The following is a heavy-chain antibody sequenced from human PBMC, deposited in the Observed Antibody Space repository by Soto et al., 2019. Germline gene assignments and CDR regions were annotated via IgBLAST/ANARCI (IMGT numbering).Heavy chain of an antibody. Sequence: LGLSCAASGFTFSSYSMNWVRQAPWKGLEWVSSISSSSSYIYYADSVKGRFTISRDNAKNSLYLQMNSLRAEDTAVYYCAREFGGGITRFYYYYGMDVWGQGTTVTVYS. CDR1: GFTFSSYS. CDR3: AREFGGGITRFYYYYGMDV. CDR2: ISSSSSYI. D-gene: IGHD1-20*01. V-gene: IGHV3-21*01. J-gene: IGHJ6*02.